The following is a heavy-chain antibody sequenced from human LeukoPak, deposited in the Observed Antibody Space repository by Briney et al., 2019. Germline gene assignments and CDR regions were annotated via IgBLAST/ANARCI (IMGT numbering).Heavy chain of an antibody. CDR2: IYSGGST. CDR3: ARVSGDYLDYYYYYYMDV. CDR1: GFTVSSNY. D-gene: IGHD4-17*01. V-gene: IGHV3-66*01. J-gene: IGHJ6*03. Sequence: PGGSLRLSCAASGFTVSSNYMSWVRQAPGKGLEWVSVIYSGGSTYYADSVKGRFTISRDNSKNTLYLQMNSLRAEDTAVYYCARVSGDYLDYYYYYYMDVWGKGTTVTISS.